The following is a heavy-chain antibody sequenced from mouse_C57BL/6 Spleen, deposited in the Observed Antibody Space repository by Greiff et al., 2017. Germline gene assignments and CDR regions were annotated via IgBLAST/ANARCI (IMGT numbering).Heavy chain of an antibody. Sequence: QVQLQQPGAELVKPGASVKMSCKASGYTFTSYWITWVKQRPGQGLEWIGDIYPGSGSTNYNEKFKSKATLTVDTSSSTAYMQLSSLTSEDSAVYYCARPYDYGSSYYWYCDVWGTGTTVTVSS. V-gene: IGHV1-55*01. D-gene: IGHD1-1*01. CDR3: ARPYDYGSSYYWYCDV. CDR2: IYPGSGST. CDR1: GYTFTSYW. J-gene: IGHJ1*03.